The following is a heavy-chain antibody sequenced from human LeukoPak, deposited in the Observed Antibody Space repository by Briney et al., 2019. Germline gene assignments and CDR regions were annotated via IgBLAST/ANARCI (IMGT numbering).Heavy chain of an antibody. Sequence: SETLSLTCTVSNGSISSDYWTWIRQSPGKGLEWIGFFHYGGSTNYNPSLNSRVTTSIDTSMNQLSLTLVSVTAADTAVYFCARHHDGGPKLRLDFWGLGVLVTVSS. D-gene: IGHD2-15*01. CDR1: NGSISSDY. V-gene: IGHV4-59*08. J-gene: IGHJ4*02. CDR3: ARHHDGGPKLRLDF. CDR2: FHYGGST.